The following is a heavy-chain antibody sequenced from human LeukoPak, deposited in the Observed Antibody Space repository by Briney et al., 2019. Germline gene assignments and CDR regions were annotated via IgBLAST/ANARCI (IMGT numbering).Heavy chain of an antibody. V-gene: IGHV3-30*02. CDR3: AKDGRGLRTMAATYYYYYGLDV. Sequence: GGSLRLALALSGFTFSSHGLRSVRQAPGRGLGWVAFIRYDGSNKYYADSVKCRFTICRDKSKNTLYLQMNSLRAEDTAVYYCAKDGRGLRTMAATYYYYYGLDVWGQGTTVTVSS. CDR1: GFTFSSHG. CDR2: IRYDGSNK. D-gene: IGHD6-25*01. J-gene: IGHJ6*02.